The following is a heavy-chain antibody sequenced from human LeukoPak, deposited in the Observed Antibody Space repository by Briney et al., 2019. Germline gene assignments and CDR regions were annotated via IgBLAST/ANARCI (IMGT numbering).Heavy chain of an antibody. CDR3: ARVTPSFAHNWFDP. Sequence: SETLSLTCTVSGGSISTYYWSWLRQPPEKGLEWVGDVYHSGGTNYNPSLKSRVTISVDTSKNQFSLRLTSVTAADTAVYYCARVTPSFAHNWFDPWGQGTLVTVSS. J-gene: IGHJ5*02. V-gene: IGHV4-59*12. D-gene: IGHD3-10*01. CDR1: GGSISTYY. CDR2: VYHSGGT.